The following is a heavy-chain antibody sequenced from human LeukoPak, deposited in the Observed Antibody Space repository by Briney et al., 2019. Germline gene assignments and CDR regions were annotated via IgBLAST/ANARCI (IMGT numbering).Heavy chain of an antibody. CDR3: ARDYDYGDYPGY. V-gene: IGHV3-20*04. CDR1: GFTFSSYD. J-gene: IGHJ4*02. Sequence: GGSLRLSCAASGFTFSSYDMSWVRQAPGKGLEWVSGINWNGGRTGYADSVKGRFTISRDNAKNSLYLQMNSLRAEDTALYYCARDYDYGDYPGYWGQGTLVTVSS. D-gene: IGHD4-17*01. CDR2: INWNGGRT.